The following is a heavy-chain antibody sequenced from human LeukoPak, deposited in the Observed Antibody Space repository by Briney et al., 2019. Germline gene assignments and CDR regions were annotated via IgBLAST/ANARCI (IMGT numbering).Heavy chain of an antibody. CDR1: GGSISSGGYS. CDR3: ARDLSWNDAADAFDI. Sequence: PSETLSLTCAVSGGSISSGGYSWSWIRQPPGKGLEWIGYIYHSGSTYYNPSLKSRVTISVDRSKNQFSLKLSSVTAADTAVYYCARDLSWNDAADAFDIWGQGTMVTVSS. J-gene: IGHJ3*02. D-gene: IGHD1-1*01. CDR2: IYHSGST. V-gene: IGHV4-30-2*01.